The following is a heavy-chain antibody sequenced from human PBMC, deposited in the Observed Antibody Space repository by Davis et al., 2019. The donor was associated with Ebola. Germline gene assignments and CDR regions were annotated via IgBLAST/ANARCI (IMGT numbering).Heavy chain of an antibody. J-gene: IGHJ4*02. CDR2: IYYSGST. CDR3: AGARIAAAGTEVDY. CDR1: GGSISSHY. D-gene: IGHD6-13*01. V-gene: IGHV4-59*11. Sequence: PSETLSLTCTVSGGSISSHYWSWIRQPPGKGLEWIGYIYYSGSTNYNPFLKSRVTISVDTSKNQFSLKLSSVTAADTAVYYCAGARIAAAGTEVDYWGQGTLVTVSS.